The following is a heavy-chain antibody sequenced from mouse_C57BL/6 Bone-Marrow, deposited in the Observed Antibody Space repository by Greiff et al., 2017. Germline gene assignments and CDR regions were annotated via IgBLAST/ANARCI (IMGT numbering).Heavy chain of an antibody. CDR1: GFTFSSYG. CDR3: AKYPFDY. CDR2: ISSGGSYT. V-gene: IGHV5-6*01. J-gene: IGHJ2*01. D-gene: IGHD2-10*02. Sequence: EVMLVESGGDLVKPGGSLKLSCAASGFTFSSYGMSWVRQTPDKRLEWVATISSGGSYTYYPDSVKGRFTISRDNATNTLYLQMSSLKSEDTAMYYCAKYPFDYWGQGTTLTVSS.